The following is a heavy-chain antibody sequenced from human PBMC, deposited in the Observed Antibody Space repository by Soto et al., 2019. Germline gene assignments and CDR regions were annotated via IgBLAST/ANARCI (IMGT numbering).Heavy chain of an antibody. V-gene: IGHV1-18*04. CDR2: ISGHNGNT. Sequence: DSVKVSCKASGYSLTSYGISWVRQAPGQGPEWMGWISGHNGNTNHPQSLQGRVTMTTDTSRNTAYMELRSLRSDDTAVYYCARQRFNYYDDTLYYSFDYSGQGVLVTVSS. J-gene: IGHJ4*02. CDR3: ARQRFNYYDDTLYYSFDY. D-gene: IGHD3-22*01. CDR1: GYSLTSYG.